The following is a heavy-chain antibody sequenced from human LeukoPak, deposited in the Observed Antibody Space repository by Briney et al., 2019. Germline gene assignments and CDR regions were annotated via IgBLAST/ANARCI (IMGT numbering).Heavy chain of an antibody. J-gene: IGHJ3*02. CDR3: ARALGWYTWIQLWFSSNDAFDI. V-gene: IGHV1-2*02. D-gene: IGHD5-18*01. CDR1: GYTFTGYY. Sequence: GASVKVSCKASGYTFTGYYMHWVRQAPGQGLEWMGWINPNSGGTNYAQKFQGRVTMTRDTSISTAYMELSRLRSDDTAVYYCARALGWYTWIQLWFSSNDAFDIWGQGTMVTVSS. CDR2: INPNSGGT.